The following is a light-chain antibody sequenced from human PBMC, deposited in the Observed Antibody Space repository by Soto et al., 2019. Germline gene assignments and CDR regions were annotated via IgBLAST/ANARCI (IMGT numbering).Light chain of an antibody. Sequence: DIQMTQSPSSLSASVGDRVTITCQASHDIRKYLNWYQQKPGKAPKLLIYDASNMETGVPSRFTGSGSGTDFTFTISSLQPEDIATYYCQQYKSLPLTFGGGTKLEIK. CDR1: HDIRKY. CDR2: DAS. J-gene: IGKJ4*01. CDR3: QQYKSLPLT. V-gene: IGKV1-33*01.